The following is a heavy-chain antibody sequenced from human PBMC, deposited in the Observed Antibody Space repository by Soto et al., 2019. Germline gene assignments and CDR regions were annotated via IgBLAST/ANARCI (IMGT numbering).Heavy chain of an antibody. D-gene: IGHD2-8*02. CDR1: GGSFSGYY. V-gene: IGHV4-34*01. CDR3: AIYCSARALSSTYYGGQYVFDV. J-gene: IGHJ6*04. Sequence: SETLSLTCAVYGGSFSGYYWSWIRQPPGKGLEWIGEINHSGSTNYNPSLKSRVTISVDTSKNQFSLKLSSVTAADTAVYYCAIYCSARALSSTYYGGQYVFDVWGKGTEVTVSS. CDR2: INHSGST.